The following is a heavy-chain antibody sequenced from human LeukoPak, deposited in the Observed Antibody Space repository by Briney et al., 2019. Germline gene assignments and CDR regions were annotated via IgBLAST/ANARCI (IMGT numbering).Heavy chain of an antibody. CDR1: GFTFSSYS. D-gene: IGHD2-2*01. V-gene: IGHV3-48*02. CDR3: EGGLGYCSSTSCAVVGFDP. CDR2: ISSSSSTI. J-gene: IGHJ5*02. Sequence: GGSLRLSCAASGFTFSSYSMNWVRQAPGKGLEWVSYISSSSSTIYYADSVKGRFTISRDNAKNSLYLQMNSLRDEDTAVYYCEGGLGYCSSTSCAVVGFDPWGKRTLVPVSS.